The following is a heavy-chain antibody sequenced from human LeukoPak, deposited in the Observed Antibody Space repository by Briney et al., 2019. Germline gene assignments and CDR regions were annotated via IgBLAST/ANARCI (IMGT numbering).Heavy chain of an antibody. D-gene: IGHD4-17*01. CDR1: GGTFSSYA. V-gene: IGHV1-69*05. CDR3: ARTTVTTGAIDY. CDR2: IIPIFGTA. J-gene: IGHJ4*02. Sequence: ASVKVSCKASGGTFSSYAISWVRQAPGQGLEWMGGIIPIFGTANYAQKFQGRVTITTDESTSTAYMELSSLSSEDTAVYYCARTTVTTGAIDYWGQGTLVTVSS.